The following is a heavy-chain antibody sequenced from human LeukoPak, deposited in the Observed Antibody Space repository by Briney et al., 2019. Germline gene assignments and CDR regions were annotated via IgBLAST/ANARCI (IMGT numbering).Heavy chain of an antibody. CDR3: ARSNWPYYFDY. J-gene: IGHJ4*02. CDR1: EFTFSNYW. Sequence: PGGSLRLSCAASEFTFSNYWMHWVRQAPGKGLVWVSWITGDGSSTRYADSVKGRFPISRDNAKNTLYLQVNSLRAEDTAVYYCARSNWPYYFDYWGQGALVTVSS. D-gene: IGHD1-1*01. V-gene: IGHV3-74*01. CDR2: ITGDGSST.